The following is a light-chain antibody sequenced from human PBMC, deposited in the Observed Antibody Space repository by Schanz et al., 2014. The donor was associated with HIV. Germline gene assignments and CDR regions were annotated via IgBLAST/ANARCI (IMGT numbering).Light chain of an antibody. CDR3: SSYTSSSTLYV. Sequence: QSALTQPASVSGSPGQSITISCSGTSSDIGTYNYVSWYQQHPGKAPKLMICDVSKRPSGVPDRFSGSKSGNTASLTISGLQPEDEADYYCSSYTSSSTLYVFGTGTKLTVL. CDR2: DVS. J-gene: IGLJ1*01. CDR1: SSDIGTYNY. V-gene: IGLV2-14*03.